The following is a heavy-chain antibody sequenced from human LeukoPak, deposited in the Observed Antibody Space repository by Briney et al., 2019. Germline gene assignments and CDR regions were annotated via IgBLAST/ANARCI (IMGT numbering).Heavy chain of an antibody. CDR1: GYSISSDYY. Sequence: SETLSLTCTVSGYSISSDYYWGWIRQPPGKGLEWIGSIYHSGSTYYNPSLKSRVTISVDKSKNQFSLKLSSVTAADTAVYYCASTYSSGWYSSVFRGHSDYWGQGTLVTVSS. CDR3: ASTYSSGWYSSVFRGHSDY. J-gene: IGHJ4*02. CDR2: IYHSGST. V-gene: IGHV4-38-2*02. D-gene: IGHD6-19*01.